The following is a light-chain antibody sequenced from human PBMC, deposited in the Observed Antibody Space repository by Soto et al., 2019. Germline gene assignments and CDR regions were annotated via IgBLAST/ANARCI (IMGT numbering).Light chain of an antibody. V-gene: IGKV1-5*01. CDR3: QQYNSYSWT. Sequence: IQMTHAPSSLSASLGDRVTMTFRASQSISNRLAWYQQKPGKAPKLLIYDASSLESGVPSRFSGSGSGTEFTLTISSLQPDDFATYYCQQYNSYSWTFGQGTKVDIK. CDR2: DAS. CDR1: QSISNR. J-gene: IGKJ1*01.